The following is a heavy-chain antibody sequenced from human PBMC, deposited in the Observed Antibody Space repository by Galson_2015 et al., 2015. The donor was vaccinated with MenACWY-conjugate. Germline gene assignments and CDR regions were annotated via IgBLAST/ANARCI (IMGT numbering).Heavy chain of an antibody. CDR1: GFTFNTNS. CDR2: ISGSSRTI. D-gene: IGHD5-12*01. J-gene: IGHJ4*02. V-gene: IGHV3-48*04. CDR3: ARVGIGYSGYDLDY. Sequence: SLRLSCAGSGFTFNTNSMNWVRQAPGKGLEWVSYISGSSRTIYYTDSVKGRFTISRDNAKSSLYLQMNSLRVEDTAVYYCARVGIGYSGYDLDYWGQGALVTVSS.